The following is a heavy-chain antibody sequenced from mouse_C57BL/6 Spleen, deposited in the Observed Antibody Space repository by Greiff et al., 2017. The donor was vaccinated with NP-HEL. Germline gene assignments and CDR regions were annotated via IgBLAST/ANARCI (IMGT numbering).Heavy chain of an antibody. CDR2: INYDGSST. J-gene: IGHJ4*01. CDR3: ARSLQDIEGGAMDY. Sequence: EVQLVESEGGLVQPGSSMKLSCTASGFTFSDYYMAWVRQVPEKGLEWVANINYDGSSTYYLDSLKSRFIISRDNAKNILYLQMSSLKSEDTATYYCARSLQDIEGGAMDYWGQGTSVTVSS. D-gene: IGHD3-2*01. V-gene: IGHV5-16*01. CDR1: GFTFSDYY.